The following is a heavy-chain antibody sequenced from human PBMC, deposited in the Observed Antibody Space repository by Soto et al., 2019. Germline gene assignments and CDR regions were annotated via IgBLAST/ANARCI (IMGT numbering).Heavy chain of an antibody. CDR1: GGSISSGGYY. V-gene: IGHV4-31*03. Sequence: SETLSLTCTVSGGSISSGGYYWSWIPQHQGQGLEWIGYIYYSGSTYYNPSLKSRVTISVDTSKNQFSLKLSSVTAADTAVYYCARAGYYDSSGYYQGPDAFDIWGQGTIASVSS. CDR2: IYYSGST. CDR3: ARAGYYDSSGYYQGPDAFDI. J-gene: IGHJ3*02. D-gene: IGHD3-22*01.